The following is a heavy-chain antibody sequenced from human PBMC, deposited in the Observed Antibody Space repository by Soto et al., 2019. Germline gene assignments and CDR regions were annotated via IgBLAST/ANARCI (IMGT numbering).Heavy chain of an antibody. CDR3: GTDSVSDWRPGVGY. CDR1: GVSFSDST. CDR2: IIPLLGIP. D-gene: IGHD6-19*01. V-gene: IGHV1-69*04. J-gene: IGHJ4*02. Sequence: QVLLVQSGAEVKKPGSSVKVSCKASGVSFSDSTISWVRQAPGQGLEWMGKIIPLLGIPNFAQKFQGRVTITADKSTSSAYMELSSLRSEDTAVYYCGTDSVSDWRPGVGYWGQGTLVTVSS.